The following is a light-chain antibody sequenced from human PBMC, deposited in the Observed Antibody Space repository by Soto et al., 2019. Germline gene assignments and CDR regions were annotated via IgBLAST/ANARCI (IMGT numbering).Light chain of an antibody. CDR1: QSIGSW. Sequence: DIQITQSQSTLSSSVRDRFTITCGPSQSIGSWLASYQQRPGKAPTLLLYDASSLESGVPSRFSGSRSGTEFTLTIISLQPDDFVTYFRQQHQTSLYSFGQGTKVDIK. CDR2: DAS. CDR3: QQHQTSLYS. V-gene: IGKV1-5*01. J-gene: IGKJ2*01.